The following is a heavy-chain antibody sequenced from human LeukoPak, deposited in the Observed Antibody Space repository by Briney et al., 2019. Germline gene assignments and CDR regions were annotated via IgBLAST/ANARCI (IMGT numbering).Heavy chain of an antibody. CDR2: IYYSGST. CDR1: GGSISSDY. Sequence: PSETLSLTCTVSGGSISSDYWSWIRQPPGEGLGWIGYIYYSGSTNYNPSLKSGVTISVDTSKNKFSLKLSCVTAADTAVYYCARVRNRSGYSYGDFDYWGQGTLVTVSS. D-gene: IGHD5-18*01. CDR3: ARVRNRSGYSYGDFDY. J-gene: IGHJ4*02. V-gene: IGHV4-59*01.